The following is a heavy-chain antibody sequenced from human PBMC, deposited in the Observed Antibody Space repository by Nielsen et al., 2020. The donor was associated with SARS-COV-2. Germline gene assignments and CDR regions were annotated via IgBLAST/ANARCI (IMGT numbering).Heavy chain of an antibody. CDR1: GFTFSSFW. CDR2: IKQDGSEK. V-gene: IGHV3-7*01. CDR3: AKPRSGGYEDYFDY. D-gene: IGHD5-12*01. J-gene: IGHJ4*02. Sequence: GESLKISCAASGFTFSSFWMTWVRQAPEKGLEWVANIKQDGSEKHYVDSVKGRFTISRDNAENSLYLQMNSLRVEDTAVYFCAKPRSGGYEDYFDYWGQGTLVTVSS.